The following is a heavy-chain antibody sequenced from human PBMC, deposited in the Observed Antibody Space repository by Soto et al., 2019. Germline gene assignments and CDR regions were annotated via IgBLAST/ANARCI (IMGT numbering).Heavy chain of an antibody. CDR2: ISGSGGST. V-gene: IGHV3-23*01. Sequence: GGSLSLSCAASGFTFISYAMTWVRQAPGKGLEWVSAISGSGGSTYYAESMKGRFTVSRDNSKNTLYLQMNSLRAEDTAVYYCAKPSSYSSSWQGDYWGQGTLVTVSS. CDR1: GFTFISYA. D-gene: IGHD6-13*01. CDR3: AKPSSYSSSWQGDY. J-gene: IGHJ4*02.